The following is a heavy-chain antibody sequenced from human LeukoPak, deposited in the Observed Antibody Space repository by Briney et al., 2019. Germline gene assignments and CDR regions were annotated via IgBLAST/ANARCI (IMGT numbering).Heavy chain of an antibody. CDR3: LLIILGGSSQH. CDR2: IKNDGKIT. CDR1: GFTFSSYA. D-gene: IGHD3-3*01. V-gene: IGHV3-74*01. J-gene: IGHJ1*01. Sequence: GGSLRLSCAASGFTFSSYAMSWVRQAPGKGLVWVSRIKNDGKITTYADSVKGRFTTSRDNAKNTFYLQMNSLRVEDTAVYYCLLIILGGSSQHWGQGTLVTVSS.